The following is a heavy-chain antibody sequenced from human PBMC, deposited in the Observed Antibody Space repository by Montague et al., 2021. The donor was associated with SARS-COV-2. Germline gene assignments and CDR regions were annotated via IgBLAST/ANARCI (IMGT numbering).Heavy chain of an antibody. D-gene: IGHD6-19*01. J-gene: IGHJ2*01. Sequence: SETLSLICTVSGGSISSYYWSWIRQHSGKGLEWIGRFYTTGSTNYNPSLKSRVTMSVDTSKNQFSLKLSSVTAADTAVYYCARSTFYSSGWWDNWDFDLWGRGTPVTVSS. CDR3: ARSTFYSSGWWDNWDFDL. CDR2: FYTTGST. CDR1: GGSISSYY. V-gene: IGHV4-4*07.